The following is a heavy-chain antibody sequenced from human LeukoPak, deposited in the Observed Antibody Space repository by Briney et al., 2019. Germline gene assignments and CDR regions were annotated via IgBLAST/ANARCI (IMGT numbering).Heavy chain of an antibody. V-gene: IGHV4-4*07. CDR2: IYTSGST. J-gene: IGHJ4*02. D-gene: IGHD3-22*01. CDR1: GGSISSHY. Sequence: PSETLSLTCTVSGGSISSHYWSWIRQPAGKGLEWIGRIYTSGSTNYNPSLKSRVTMSVDTSKNQFSLKLSSVTAADTAVYYCARDVYYYDSSGYRYDYWGQGTLVTVSS. CDR3: ARDVYYYDSSGYRYDY.